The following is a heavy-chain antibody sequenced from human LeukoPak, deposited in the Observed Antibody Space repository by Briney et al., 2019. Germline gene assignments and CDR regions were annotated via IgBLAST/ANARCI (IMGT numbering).Heavy chain of an antibody. J-gene: IGHJ4*02. CDR3: AREWLTENYYFDY. Sequence: GGSLRLSCAASGFTFSSYAMHWVRQAPGKGLEWVAVISYDGSNKYYADSVKGRFTISRDNSKNTLYLQMNSLRAEDTAVYYCAREWLTENYYFDYWGQGTLATVSS. V-gene: IGHV3-30*04. CDR1: GFTFSSYA. CDR2: ISYDGSNK. D-gene: IGHD5-24*01.